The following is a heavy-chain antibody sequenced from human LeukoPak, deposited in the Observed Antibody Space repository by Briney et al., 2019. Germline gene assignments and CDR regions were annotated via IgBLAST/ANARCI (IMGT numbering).Heavy chain of an antibody. D-gene: IGHD2-15*01. CDR1: GFTFSSYG. Sequence: PGGSLRLSCAASGFTFSSYGMHWVRQAPGKGLEWVAFIRYDGSNKYYADSVKGRFTISRDNSKNTLYLQMNSLRAEDTAVYYCAKRQVELPRAFDIWGQGTMVTVSS. CDR2: IRYDGSNK. CDR3: AKRQVELPRAFDI. V-gene: IGHV3-30*02. J-gene: IGHJ3*02.